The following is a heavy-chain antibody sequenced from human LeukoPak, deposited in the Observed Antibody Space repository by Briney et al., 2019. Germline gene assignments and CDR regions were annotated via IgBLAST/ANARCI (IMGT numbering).Heavy chain of an antibody. Sequence: GGSLRLSCAGSGFTFSTYAMSWVRQAPGKGLEWVSGISASGGTTYYADSVKGRFTISRDNSKNTLYLQMNSLRAEDTAVYYCALSSSWYADWFDPWGQGTLVTVSS. CDR2: ISASGGTT. D-gene: IGHD6-13*01. V-gene: IGHV3-23*01. J-gene: IGHJ5*02. CDR3: ALSSSWYADWFDP. CDR1: GFTFSTYA.